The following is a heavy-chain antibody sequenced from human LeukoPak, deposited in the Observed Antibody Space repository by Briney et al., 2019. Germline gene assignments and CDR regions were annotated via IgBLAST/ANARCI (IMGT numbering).Heavy chain of an antibody. Sequence: GGSLRLSCAASGFTFSSYSMNWVRQAPGKGLEWVSSISSSSSYIYYADSVKGRFTISRDNAKNSLYLQMNSLRAEDTAVYYCASPPLGASGIDYWGQGTLVTVSS. CDR1: GFTFSSYS. D-gene: IGHD1-14*01. J-gene: IGHJ4*02. CDR3: ASPPLGASGIDY. CDR2: ISSSSSYI. V-gene: IGHV3-21*01.